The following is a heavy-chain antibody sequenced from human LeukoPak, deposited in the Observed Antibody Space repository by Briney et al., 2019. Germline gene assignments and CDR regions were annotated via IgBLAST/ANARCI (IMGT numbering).Heavy chain of an antibody. Sequence: ASVKVSCKASGYTFTSYYMHWVRQAPGQGLEWMGIINPSGGSTSYAQKFQGRVTMTRDMSTSTVYMELSSLRAEDTAVYYCARGGVSIAAAIYYYYMDVWGKGTTVTVSS. CDR3: ARGGVSIAAAIYYYYMDV. J-gene: IGHJ6*03. CDR1: GYTFTSYY. V-gene: IGHV1-46*01. D-gene: IGHD6-13*01. CDR2: INPSGGST.